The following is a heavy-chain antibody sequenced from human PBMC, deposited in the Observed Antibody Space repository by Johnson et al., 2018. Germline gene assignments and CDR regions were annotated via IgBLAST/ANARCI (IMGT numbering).Heavy chain of an antibody. D-gene: IGHD6-13*01. CDR3: ARRPGTWGDAFDI. J-gene: IGHJ3*02. CDR1: GGSISSYY. CDR2: IYYSGST. Sequence: QVQLQESGPGLVKPSETLSLTCTVSGGSISSYYWSWIRQPPGKGLEWIGYIYYSGSTNYNTSLKSRVTISVDTSKNQFSLKLSPVTAADTAGYYCARRPGTWGDAFDIWGQGTMVTVSS. V-gene: IGHV4-59*01.